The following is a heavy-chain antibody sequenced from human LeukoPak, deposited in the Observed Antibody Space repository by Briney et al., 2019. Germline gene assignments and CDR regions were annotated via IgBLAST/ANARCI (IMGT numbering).Heavy chain of an antibody. CDR3: ARSGYSSTWYLQNFELDY. CDR1: GFTFSSYG. J-gene: IGHJ4*02. V-gene: IGHV3-30*03. CDR2: ISYDGSNK. D-gene: IGHD2-2*01. Sequence: GRSLRLSCAAPGFTFSSYGMNWVRQAPGKGLEWVAVISYDGSNKYYADSVKGRFTISRDNSKNTLYLQMNSLRAEDTAVYFCARSGYSSTWYLQNFELDYWGQGTLVTVS.